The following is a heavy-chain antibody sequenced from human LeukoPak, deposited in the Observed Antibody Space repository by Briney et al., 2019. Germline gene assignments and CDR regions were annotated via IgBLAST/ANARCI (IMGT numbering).Heavy chain of an antibody. CDR1: GFTFSSYG. J-gene: IGHJ4*02. V-gene: IGHV3-30*18. CDR2: ISYDGSNK. CDR3: AKDLGKGIVSGSYYFDY. D-gene: IGHD1-26*01. Sequence: GASLRLSCAASGFTFSSYGMHWVRQAPGKGLEWVAVISYDGSNKYYADSVKGRFTISRDNSKNTLYLQMNSLRAEDTAVYYCAKDLGKGIVSGSYYFDYWGQGTLVTVSS.